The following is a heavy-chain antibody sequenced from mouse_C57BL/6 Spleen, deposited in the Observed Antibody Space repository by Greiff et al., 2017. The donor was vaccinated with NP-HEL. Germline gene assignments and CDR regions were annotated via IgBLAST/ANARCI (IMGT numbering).Heavy chain of an antibody. V-gene: IGHV1-80*01. CDR3: ARIPYGYYPFAY. Sequence: QVQLQQSGAELVKPGASVKISCKASGYAFSSYWMNWVKQRPGKGLEWIGKINPGDGGNNYNGKFKGKATLTVDKSSSTAYMQLSILTSYDSAVYFCARIPYGYYPFAYWGQGTLVTVSA. CDR2: INPGDGGN. CDR1: GYAFSSYW. J-gene: IGHJ3*01. D-gene: IGHD2-3*01.